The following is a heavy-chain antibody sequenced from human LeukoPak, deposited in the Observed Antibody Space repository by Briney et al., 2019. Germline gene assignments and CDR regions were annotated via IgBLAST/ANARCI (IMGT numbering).Heavy chain of an antibody. CDR2: INHSGST. CDR1: GGSFSGYY. CDR3: AREKSRSGSYIY. D-gene: IGHD3-10*01. J-gene: IGHJ4*02. Sequence: SETLSLTCAVYGGSFSGYYWSWIRQPPGKGLEWIGEINHSGSTNYNPSLKSRVTISVDTSKNQFSLKLSSVTAADTAVYYCAREKSRSGSYIYWGQGTLVTVSS. V-gene: IGHV4-34*01.